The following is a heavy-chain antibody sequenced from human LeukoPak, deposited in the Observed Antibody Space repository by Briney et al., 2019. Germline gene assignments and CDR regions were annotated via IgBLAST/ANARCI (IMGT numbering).Heavy chain of an antibody. J-gene: IGHJ6*02. CDR2: IIPILGIA. Sequence: ASVKVSCKASGGTFSSYAISWVRQAPGQGLEWMGRIIPILGIANYAQKFQGRVTITADKSTSTAYMELSSLRSEDTAVYYCAREDRDNWNAYYYYYGMDVWGQGTTVTVSS. V-gene: IGHV1-69*04. CDR1: GGTFSSYA. CDR3: AREDRDNWNAYYYYYGMDV. D-gene: IGHD1-1*01.